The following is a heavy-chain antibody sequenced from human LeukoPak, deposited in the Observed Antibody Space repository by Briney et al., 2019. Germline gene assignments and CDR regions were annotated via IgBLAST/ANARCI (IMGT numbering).Heavy chain of an antibody. Sequence: KPSETLSLTCTVSGGSISSYYWSWIRQPPGKGLEWIGYIYYSGSTNYNPSLKSRVTISVDTSKNQFSLKLSSVTVADTAVYYCARDSVAVEYIDAFDIWGQGTMVTVSS. D-gene: IGHD6-19*01. CDR3: ARDSVAVEYIDAFDI. CDR2: IYYSGST. CDR1: GGSISSYY. V-gene: IGHV4-59*01. J-gene: IGHJ3*02.